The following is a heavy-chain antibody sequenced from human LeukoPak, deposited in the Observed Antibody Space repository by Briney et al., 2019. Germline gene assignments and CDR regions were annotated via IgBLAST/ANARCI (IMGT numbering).Heavy chain of an antibody. CDR1: GGSFSGYY. J-gene: IGHJ3*02. CDR2: INHSGST. D-gene: IGHD1-26*01. Sequence: KPSETLSLTCAVYGGSFSGYYWSWIRQPPGKGLEWIGEINHSGSTNYNPSLKSRVTISVDTSKNQFSLKLSSLTDADTAVYYCARRRRIVGATPGAFDIWGQGTMVTVSS. CDR3: ARRRRIVGATPGAFDI. V-gene: IGHV4-34*01.